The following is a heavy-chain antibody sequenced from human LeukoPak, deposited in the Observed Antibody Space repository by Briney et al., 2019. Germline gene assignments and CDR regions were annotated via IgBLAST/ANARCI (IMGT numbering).Heavy chain of an antibody. CDR1: GGTFSSYA. D-gene: IGHD3-3*01. Sequence: GASVKVSCKASGGTFSSYAISWVRQAPGQGLEWMGGIIPIFGTANYAQKFQGRVTITADEYTSTAYMELSRLRSEDTAVYYCASPYYDFWSGYFKPWFDPWGQGTLVTVSS. CDR3: ASPYYDFWSGYFKPWFDP. J-gene: IGHJ5*02. CDR2: IIPIFGTA. V-gene: IGHV1-69*13.